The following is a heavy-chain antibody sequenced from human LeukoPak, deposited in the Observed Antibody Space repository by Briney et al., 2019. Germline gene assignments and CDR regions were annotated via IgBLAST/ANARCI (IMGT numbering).Heavy chain of an antibody. CDR1: GYTFTSYD. J-gene: IGHJ4*02. D-gene: IGHD6-19*01. V-gene: IGHV1-8*03. CDR3: ARANKAVAGTLYYFDY. CDR2: MNPNSGNT. Sequence: ASVKVSCKASGYTFTSYDINWVRQATGQGLEWMGWMNPNSGNTGYAQKFQGRVTITRNTSISTAYMELSRLRSDDTAVYYCARANKAVAGTLYYFDYWGQGTLVTVSS.